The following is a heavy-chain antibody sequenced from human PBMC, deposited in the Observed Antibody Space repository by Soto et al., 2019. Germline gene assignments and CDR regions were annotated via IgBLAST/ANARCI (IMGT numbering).Heavy chain of an antibody. J-gene: IGHJ6*02. D-gene: IGHD2-15*01. CDR2: IIPIFGTA. CDR1: GGTFSSYA. Sequence: SVKVSCKASGGTFSSYAISWVRQAPGQGLEWMGGIIPIFGTANYAQKFQGRVTITADESTSTAYMELSSLRSEDTAVYYCARDMAVAVVAAASLRYYGMDVWGQGTTVTVSS. V-gene: IGHV1-69*13. CDR3: ARDMAVAVVAAASLRYYGMDV.